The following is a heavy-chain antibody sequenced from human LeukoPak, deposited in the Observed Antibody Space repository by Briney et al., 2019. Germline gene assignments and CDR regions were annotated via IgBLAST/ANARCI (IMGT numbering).Heavy chain of an antibody. V-gene: IGHV1-8*01. CDR1: GYTFTSYD. Sequence: ASVKVSCKASGYTFTSYDINWVRQATGQGLERMGWMNPNSGNTGYAQKFQGRVTMTRNTSISTAYMELSSLRSEDTAVYYCARGVIWPRYFDYWGQGTLVTVSS. CDR3: ARGVIWPRYFDY. CDR2: MNPNSGNT. J-gene: IGHJ4*02. D-gene: IGHD3-16*02.